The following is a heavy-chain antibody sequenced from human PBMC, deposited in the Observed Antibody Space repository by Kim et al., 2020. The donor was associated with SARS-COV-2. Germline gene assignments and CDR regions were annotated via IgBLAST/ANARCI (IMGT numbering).Heavy chain of an antibody. Sequence: ASVKVSCKASGYTFSNYAMHWVRQAPGQRLEWMGWINAGSGNTEYSQKFQGRLIITRDTSASTAYMELSSLRSEDTAVDYCARGGAVLRFLEWLSSYFYY. CDR3: ARGGAVLRFLEWLSSYFYY. CDR2: INAGSGNT. CDR1: GYTFSNYA. J-gene: IGHJ6*01. V-gene: IGHV1-3*01. D-gene: IGHD3-3*01.